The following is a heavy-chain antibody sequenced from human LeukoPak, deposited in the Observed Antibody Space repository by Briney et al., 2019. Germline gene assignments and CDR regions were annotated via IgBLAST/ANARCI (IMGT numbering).Heavy chain of an antibody. Sequence: PGGSLRLSCAASGFTLSNYGMHWVRQAPGKGLEWMALIRYDRNNEYHADSVKGRFTISGDISENTLYLQMNSLRSEDTAVYYCAKARGDGYNDAFDMWGPGTMVTVSS. CDR3: AKARGDGYNDAFDM. CDR1: GFTLSNYG. D-gene: IGHD5-24*01. J-gene: IGHJ3*02. V-gene: IGHV3-30*02. CDR2: IRYDRNNE.